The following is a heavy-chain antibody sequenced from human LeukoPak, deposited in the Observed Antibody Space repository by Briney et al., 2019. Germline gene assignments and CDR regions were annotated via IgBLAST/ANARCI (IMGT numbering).Heavy chain of an antibody. CDR1: GFTFDDYA. CDR3: ARGGFSGIQLWLLVS. D-gene: IGHD5-18*01. J-gene: IGHJ4*02. V-gene: IGHV3-9*01. Sequence: PGGSLRLSCAASGFTFDDYAMHWVRQAPGKGLEWVSGISWNSGSIGYADSVKGRFTISRDNAKNSLYLQMNSLRAEDTAVYYCARGGFSGIQLWLLVSWGQGTLVTVSS. CDR2: ISWNSGSI.